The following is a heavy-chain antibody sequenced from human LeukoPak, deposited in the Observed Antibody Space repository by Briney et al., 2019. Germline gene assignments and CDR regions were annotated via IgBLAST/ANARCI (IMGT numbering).Heavy chain of an antibody. CDR1: GFTFSSYC. CDR2: IWYDGSNK. J-gene: IGHJ4*02. Sequence: GRSLRLSCAASGFTFSSYCMHWVRRAPGKGLEWVAVIWYDGSNKYYADSVKGRFTISRDNSKNTLYLQMNSLRAEDTAVYYCASTSGWYEPIDYWGQGTLVTVSS. V-gene: IGHV3-33*01. CDR3: ASTSGWYEPIDY. D-gene: IGHD6-19*01.